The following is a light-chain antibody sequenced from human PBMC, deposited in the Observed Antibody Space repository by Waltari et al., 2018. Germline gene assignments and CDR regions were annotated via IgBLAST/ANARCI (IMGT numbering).Light chain of an antibody. V-gene: IGLV8-61*01. CDR2: TIN. CDR3: VLYMGSGIWV. Sequence: QTVVTQEPSLSVSPGGTVPLPCALSSGSVSSTSHARWYQQTPGQAPRTLVDTINNRSSGVPDRFSGSILGNKAALTSTGAQAEDESDYYCVLYMGSGIWVFGGGTKLTVL. J-gene: IGLJ3*02. CDR1: SGSVSSTSH.